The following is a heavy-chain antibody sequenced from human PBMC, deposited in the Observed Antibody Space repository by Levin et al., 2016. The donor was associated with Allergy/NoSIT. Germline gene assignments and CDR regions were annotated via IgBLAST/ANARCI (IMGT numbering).Heavy chain of an antibody. Sequence: SETLSLTCTVSGGSISSGGYYWSWIRQHPGKGLEWIGYIYYSGSTYYNPSLKSRVTISVDTSKNQFSLKLSSVTAADTAVYYCARDYCSGGSCYSWDWGQGTLVTVSS. J-gene: IGHJ4*02. D-gene: IGHD2-15*01. V-gene: IGHV4-31*03. CDR3: ARDYCSGGSCYSWD. CDR1: GGSISSGGYY. CDR2: IYYSGST.